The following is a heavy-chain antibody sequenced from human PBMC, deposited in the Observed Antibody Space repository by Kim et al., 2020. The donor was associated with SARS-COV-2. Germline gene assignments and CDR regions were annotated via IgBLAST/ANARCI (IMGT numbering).Heavy chain of an antibody. J-gene: IGHJ4*02. CDR3: GSSLAVAGTRHFDF. Sequence: VGSLKRRFTISRDNAKNSLYLQMSSLRADDPAMYYCGSSLAVAGTRHFDFWGQGTLVTVSS. D-gene: IGHD6-19*01. V-gene: IGHV3-7*03.